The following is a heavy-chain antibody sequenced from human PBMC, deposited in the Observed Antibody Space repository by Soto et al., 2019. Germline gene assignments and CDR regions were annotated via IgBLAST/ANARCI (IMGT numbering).Heavy chain of an antibody. CDR3: ARGPERTKWFDP. CDR1: GFTFSSYA. Sequence: PGGSLRLSCAASGFTFSSYAMHWVRQAPGKGLEWVAVISYDGSNKYYADSVKGRFTISRDNSKNTLYLQMNSLRAEDTAVYYCARGPERTKWFDPWGQGTLVTVSS. V-gene: IGHV3-30-3*01. J-gene: IGHJ5*02. CDR2: ISYDGSNK.